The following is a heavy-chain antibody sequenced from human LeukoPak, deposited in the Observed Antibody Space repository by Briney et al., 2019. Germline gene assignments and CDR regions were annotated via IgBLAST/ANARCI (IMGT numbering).Heavy chain of an antibody. V-gene: IGHV4-34*01. CDR2: INHSGST. Sequence: SETLSLTCAAYGGSFSGYYWSWIRQPPGKGLKWTGEINHSGSTNTNPSLKSRVTISVDTSKYQFSLKLSSVTDADTAVYYCARGYPCDSSGYYALRIFDYWGQGTLVTVSS. J-gene: IGHJ4*02. D-gene: IGHD3-22*01. CDR3: ARGYPCDSSGYYALRIFDY. CDR1: GGSFSGYY.